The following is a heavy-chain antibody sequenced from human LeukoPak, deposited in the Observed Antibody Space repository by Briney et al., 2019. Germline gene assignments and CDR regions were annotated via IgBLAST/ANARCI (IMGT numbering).Heavy chain of an antibody. CDR3: ARGYCSSTSCYAFDY. V-gene: IGHV3-23*01. D-gene: IGHD2-2*01. Sequence: PGGSLRLSCAASGFTFSSSAMSWVRQAPGKGLEWVSAISNNGGYTYYADSVQGRFTISRDNSKSTLCLQMNSLRAEDTAVYYCARGYCSSTSCYAFDYWGQGTLVTVSS. CDR1: GFTFSSSA. CDR2: ISNNGGYT. J-gene: IGHJ4*02.